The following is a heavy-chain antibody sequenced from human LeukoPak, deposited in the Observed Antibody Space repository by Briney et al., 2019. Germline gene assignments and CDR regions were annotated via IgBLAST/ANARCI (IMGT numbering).Heavy chain of an antibody. CDR3: AKDCVKYSSSPIDY. D-gene: IGHD3-22*01. Sequence: GGSLRLSCAASGFTFSNYAMNWVRQAPGKGLKWVSSISGGGGNTYYADSVKGRFTISRDNSKNTLYLQINSLRAEDTAIYYCAKDCVKYSSSPIDYWGQGTLVTVSS. J-gene: IGHJ4*02. CDR2: ISGGGGNT. V-gene: IGHV3-23*01. CDR1: GFTFSNYA.